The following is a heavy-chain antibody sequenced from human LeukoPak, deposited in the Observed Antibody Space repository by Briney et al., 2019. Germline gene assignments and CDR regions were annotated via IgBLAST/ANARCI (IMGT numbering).Heavy chain of an antibody. D-gene: IGHD2-21*02. CDR1: GFTVSSNY. CDR3: ARVAYCGGDCYSVFDY. Sequence: GSLRLSCAASGFTVSSNYMSWVRQPPGKGLEWIGEIYHSGSTNYNPSLKSRVTISVDKSKNQFSLKLSSVTAADTAVYYCARVAYCGGDCYSVFDYWGQGTLVTVSS. CDR2: IYHSGST. J-gene: IGHJ4*02. V-gene: IGHV4-4*02.